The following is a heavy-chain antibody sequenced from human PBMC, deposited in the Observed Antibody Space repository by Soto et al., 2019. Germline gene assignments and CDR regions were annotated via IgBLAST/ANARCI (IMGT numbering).Heavy chain of an antibody. CDR3: ARHFVAVVIKGWGY. Sequence: SETLSLTCNVSGGYIDRSNYYWDWLRQPPGKGLEWIGTTYYNGNAYYNPSLKSRVSMSVDTSKNQSSLKLVSVTAADTAVYYCARHFVAVVIKGWGYWGQGTLVTVSS. J-gene: IGHJ4*02. V-gene: IGHV4-39*01. D-gene: IGHD3-10*01. CDR1: GGYIDRSNYY. CDR2: TYYNGNA.